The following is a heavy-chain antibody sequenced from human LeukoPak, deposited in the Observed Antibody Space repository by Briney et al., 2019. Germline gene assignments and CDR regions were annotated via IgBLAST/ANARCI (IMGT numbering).Heavy chain of an antibody. D-gene: IGHD2-15*01. CDR2: IYYSGGT. CDR1: GGSISSNY. CDR3: ARQTHYTPAFDY. V-gene: IGHV4-59*08. Sequence: PSETLSLTCTASGGSISSNYWSWIRQPPGKGLEWIGYIYYSGGTNYNPSLKSRVTISRNTSKNQFSLKLTSVTAADTAVYYCARQTHYTPAFDYWGQGTLVTVSS. J-gene: IGHJ4*02.